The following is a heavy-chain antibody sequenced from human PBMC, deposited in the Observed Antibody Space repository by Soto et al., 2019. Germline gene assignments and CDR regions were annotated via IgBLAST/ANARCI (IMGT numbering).Heavy chain of an antibody. J-gene: IGHJ4*01. Sequence: ASVKVSCKASGYTFTDYGISWVRQAPGQGFQCMGWISAYNGNTNYVQKFQARVTMTTDTSTSTAYMELRSLRSDDTAVYYCARDCRGHCYAEYFFDYWGQGTLVTVSS. CDR1: GYTFTDYG. D-gene: IGHD2-21*02. V-gene: IGHV1-18*01. CDR2: ISAYNGNT. CDR3: ARDCRGHCYAEYFFDY.